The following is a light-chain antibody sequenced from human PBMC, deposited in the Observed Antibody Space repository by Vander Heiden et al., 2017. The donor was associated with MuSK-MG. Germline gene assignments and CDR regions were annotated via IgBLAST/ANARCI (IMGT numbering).Light chain of an antibody. V-gene: IGKV1-39*01. CDR3: QQSDSTPLT. J-gene: IGKJ4*01. CDR2: AAS. Sequence: IQMTQSPSSLSASVGDRVTITCRASQSISSYLNWYQQKPGKAPKLLIYAASSLQSGVPSRFSGSGSGTDFTLTVSRLQPEDIATYYCQQSDSTPLTFGEGTKVEIK. CDR1: QSISSY.